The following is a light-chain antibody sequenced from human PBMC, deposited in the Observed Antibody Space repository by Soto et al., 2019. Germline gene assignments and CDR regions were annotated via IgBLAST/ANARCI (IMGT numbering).Light chain of an antibody. J-gene: IGKJ1*01. Sequence: EIVLTQSPGTLSVSPGERATLSCRASQSVSSKLSWYQQKPGQAPRLLFYVASTGATGIPARFSGSGSETEFTLSISSLQSEDFAVYYCQQYNNWTGTFGQGTKVEIK. CDR3: QQYNNWTGT. CDR1: QSVSSK. CDR2: VAS. V-gene: IGKV3-15*01.